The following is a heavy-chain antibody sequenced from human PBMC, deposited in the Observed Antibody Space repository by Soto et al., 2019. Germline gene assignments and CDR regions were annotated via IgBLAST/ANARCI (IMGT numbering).Heavy chain of an antibody. CDR3: AMDSNGDHYSYGMDV. CDR2: IYYSGRT. CDR1: GGSISSRGYY. Sequence: TLSLTCTFSGGSISSRGYYWSWIRHHPGKGLEWIGYIYYSGRTYYNPSFKSRASISVDTSKNQFSLKLSSVTAADPDVYSCAMDSNGDHYSYGMDVCGQGTTVTVCS. D-gene: IGHD4-17*01. J-gene: IGHJ6*02. V-gene: IGHV4-31*03.